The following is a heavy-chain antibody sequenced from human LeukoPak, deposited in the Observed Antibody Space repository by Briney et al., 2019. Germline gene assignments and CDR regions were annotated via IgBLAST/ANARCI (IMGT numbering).Heavy chain of an antibody. V-gene: IGHV3-30*18. J-gene: IGHJ4*02. CDR1: GFTFSSYD. CDR2: ISYDGSNK. Sequence: HPGRSLRLSCAASGFTFSSYDMHWVRQAPGKGLEWVAVISYDGSNKYYADSVKGRFTISRDNSKNTLYLQMNSLRAEDTAVYYCAKRPYYYDSSGYYYFDYWGQGTLVTVSS. D-gene: IGHD3-22*01. CDR3: AKRPYYYDSSGYYYFDY.